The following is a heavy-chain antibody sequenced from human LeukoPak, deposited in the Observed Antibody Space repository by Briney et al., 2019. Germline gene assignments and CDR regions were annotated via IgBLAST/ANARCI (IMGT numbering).Heavy chain of an antibody. J-gene: IGHJ4*02. CDR3: ATHCSGGSCYGAAGRVDDY. D-gene: IGHD2-15*01. CDR2: IYYSGST. V-gene: IGHV4-59*08. CDR1: GGSISSYY. Sequence: PSETLSLTCTVSGGSISSYYWSWIRQPPGKGLEWIGYIYYSGSTNYNPSLKSRVTISVDTSKNQFSLKLSSVTAADTAVYYCATHCSGGSCYGAAGRVDDYWGQGTLVTVSS.